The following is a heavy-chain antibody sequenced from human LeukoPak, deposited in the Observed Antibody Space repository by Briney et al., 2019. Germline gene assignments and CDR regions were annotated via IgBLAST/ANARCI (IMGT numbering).Heavy chain of an antibody. Sequence: PGGSLRLSCAASGFTFSSYAMSWVRQAPGKGLEWVSAIYSGGSTYYADSVKGRFTISRDNSKNTLYLQMNSLRAEDTAVYYCARKAYYYYGMDVWGQGTTVTVSS. CDR3: ARKAYYYYGMDV. J-gene: IGHJ6*02. V-gene: IGHV3-53*01. CDR1: GFTFSSYA. CDR2: IYSGGST.